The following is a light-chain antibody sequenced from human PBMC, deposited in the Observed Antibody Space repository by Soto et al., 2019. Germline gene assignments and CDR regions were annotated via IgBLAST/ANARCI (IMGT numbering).Light chain of an antibody. Sequence: QSVLTQPRSVSGSPGQSVTTSCTGTSSDVGGYNYVSWYQQHPGKAPKLMIYDVSKRPSGVPDRFSGSKSGNTASLTISGLQAEDEADYYCCSYAGSYTFVFGTGTKV. CDR1: SSDVGGYNY. J-gene: IGLJ1*01. CDR2: DVS. CDR3: CSYAGSYTFV. V-gene: IGLV2-11*01.